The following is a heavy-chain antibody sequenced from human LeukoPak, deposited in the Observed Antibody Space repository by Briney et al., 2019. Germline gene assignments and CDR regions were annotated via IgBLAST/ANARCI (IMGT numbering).Heavy chain of an antibody. J-gene: IGHJ4*02. CDR3: ARARRYYGSGRLFYDY. V-gene: IGHV4-34*01. D-gene: IGHD3-10*01. CDR2: INHSGST. CDR1: GGSFSGYY. Sequence: ASETLSLTCAVYGGSFSGYYWSWIRQPPGKGLEWIGEINHSGSTNYNPSLKSRVTISVDTSKNQFSLKLSSVTAADTAVYYCARARRYYGSGRLFYDYWGQGTLVTVSS.